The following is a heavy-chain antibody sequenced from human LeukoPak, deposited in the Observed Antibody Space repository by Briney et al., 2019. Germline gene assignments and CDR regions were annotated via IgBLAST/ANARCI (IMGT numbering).Heavy chain of an antibody. V-gene: IGHV3-53*01. Sequence: GGSLRLSCAAAGFTVSSNYMSWVRQAPGKGLECVSVIYSCGSTYYADSVKGRFTIYRDNSKITLYLQMNSLRAEDTAVYYCARRRGGDAFDIWGQGTMVTVSS. D-gene: IGHD3-16*01. CDR3: ARRRGGDAFDI. CDR1: GFTVSSNY. J-gene: IGHJ3*02. CDR2: IYSCGST.